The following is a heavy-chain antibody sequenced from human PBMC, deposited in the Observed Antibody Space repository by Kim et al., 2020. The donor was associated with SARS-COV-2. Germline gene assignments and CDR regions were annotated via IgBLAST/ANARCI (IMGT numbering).Heavy chain of an antibody. CDR3: ARQSITMVRGVPSPNWFDP. J-gene: IGHJ5*02. CDR2: IYYRGST. CDR1: GCSISSSSYY. D-gene: IGHD3-10*01. Sequence: SETLSLTCTVSGCSISSSSYYWGWIRQPPGKGLEWIGSIYYRGSTYYNPSLKSRATISVDTSKNQFSLKLSSVTAADTAVYYCARQSITMVRGVPSPNWFDPWGQGTLVTVSS. V-gene: IGHV4-39*01.